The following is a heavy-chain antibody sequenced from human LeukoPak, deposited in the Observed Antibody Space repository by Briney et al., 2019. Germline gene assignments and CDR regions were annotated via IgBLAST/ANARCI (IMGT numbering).Heavy chain of an antibody. CDR1: GFTFSNYA. D-gene: IGHD2-15*01. CDR2: ISGSGGST. J-gene: IGHJ5*02. V-gene: IGHV3-23*01. CDR3: AKDIPLKDIVVVVAARFDP. Sequence: GGSLRLSCAASGFTFSNYAMSWVRQAPGKGLEWVSAISGSGGSTYYADSVKGRFTISRDNSKNTLYLQMNSLRAEDTAVYYCAKDIPLKDIVVVVAARFDPWGQGTLVTVSS.